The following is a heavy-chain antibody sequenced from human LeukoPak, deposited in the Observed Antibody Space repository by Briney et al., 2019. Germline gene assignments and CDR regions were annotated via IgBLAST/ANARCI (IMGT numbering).Heavy chain of an antibody. V-gene: IGHV4-31*03. Sequence: PSDTLSLTCTVSGGSISRGGYYWSWIRQHPGKGLEWIGYIYYSGSTYYNPSLKSRVTISVDTSKNQFSLKLSSVTAADTAVYYCARASWTGPVSFWGQGTLVTVSS. CDR1: GGSISRGGYY. CDR2: IYYSGST. J-gene: IGHJ4*02. D-gene: IGHD3/OR15-3a*01. CDR3: ARASWTGPVSF.